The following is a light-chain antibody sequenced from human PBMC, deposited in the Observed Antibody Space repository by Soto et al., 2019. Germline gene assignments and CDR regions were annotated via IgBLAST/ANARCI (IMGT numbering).Light chain of an antibody. CDR2: AAS. V-gene: IGKV1-16*02. CDR1: QDSSNH. CDR3: QQYNSYPVS. Sequence: DIQMTQSPSSLSASVGDRVTITCRASQDSSNHLAWFQQKPGKAPKSLISAASSLQSGVPSKFSGSGSGTDCTLTISSLQPEDFATYYCQQYNSYPVSFGGGTKVEIK. J-gene: IGKJ4*01.